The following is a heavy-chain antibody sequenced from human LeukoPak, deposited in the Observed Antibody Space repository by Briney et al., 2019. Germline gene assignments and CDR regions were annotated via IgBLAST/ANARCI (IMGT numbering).Heavy chain of an antibody. CDR2: INHSGST. CDR3: ARRRFYSSGWYFPFDY. CDR1: GGSISSSSYY. J-gene: IGHJ4*02. V-gene: IGHV4-39*07. D-gene: IGHD6-19*01. Sequence: SETLSLTCTVSGGSISSSSYYWSWIRQPPGKGLEWIGEINHSGSTNYNPSLKSRVTISVDTSKNQFSLKLSSVTAADTAVYYCARRRFYSSGWYFPFDYWGQGTLVTVSS.